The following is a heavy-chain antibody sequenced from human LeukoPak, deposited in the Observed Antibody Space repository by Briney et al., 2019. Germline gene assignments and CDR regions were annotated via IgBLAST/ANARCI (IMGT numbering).Heavy chain of an antibody. CDR1: GFTFSSYG. D-gene: IGHD6-19*01. Sequence: GRSLRLSCAASGFTFSSYGMHWVRQAPGKGLEWVAVIWYDGSNKNYADSVKGRFTISRDNSKNKLYLQMNSLRVEDTAVYYCAKDPHQRIAVAGYFDYWGQGTLVTVSS. CDR2: IWYDGSNK. V-gene: IGHV3-33*06. J-gene: IGHJ4*02. CDR3: AKDPHQRIAVAGYFDY.